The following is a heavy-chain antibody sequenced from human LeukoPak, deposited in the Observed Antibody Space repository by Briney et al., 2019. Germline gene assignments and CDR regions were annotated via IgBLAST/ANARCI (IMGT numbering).Heavy chain of an antibody. CDR3: ARDRIQLWSRDFDY. J-gene: IGHJ4*02. Sequence: PSETLSLTCTVSGGSISSSSYYWGWIRQPPGKGLEWIGSIYYSGSTYYNPSLKSRVTISVDTSKNQFSLKLSSVTAADTAVYYCARDRIQLWSRDFDYWGQGTLVAVSS. CDR2: IYYSGST. D-gene: IGHD5-18*01. V-gene: IGHV4-39*07. CDR1: GGSISSSSYY.